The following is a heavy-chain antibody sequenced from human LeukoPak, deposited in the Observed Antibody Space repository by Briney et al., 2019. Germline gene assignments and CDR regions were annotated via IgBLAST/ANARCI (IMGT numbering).Heavy chain of an antibody. D-gene: IGHD6-13*01. CDR3: ARDQVAAAATHNFDY. CDR1: GFTFSSYG. Sequence: GGSLRLSCAASGFTFSSYGMHWVRQAPGKGLEWVAFIRYDGSNKYYADSVKGRFAISRDNSKNTLYLQMNSLRAEDTAVYYCARDQVAAAATHNFDYWGQGTLVTVSS. V-gene: IGHV3-30*02. CDR2: IRYDGSNK. J-gene: IGHJ4*02.